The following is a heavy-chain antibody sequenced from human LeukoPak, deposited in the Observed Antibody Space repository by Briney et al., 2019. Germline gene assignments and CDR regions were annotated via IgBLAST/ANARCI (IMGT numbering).Heavy chain of an antibody. V-gene: IGHV3-33*06. CDR3: AKAPWGTICEWSYFDY. CDR1: GFTFSSYG. D-gene: IGHD3-9*01. CDR2: IWYDGYNK. J-gene: IGHJ4*02. Sequence: GGSLRLSCAASGFTFSSYGMHWVRQAPGKGLEWVAVIWYDGYNKYYADSVKGRFTISRDNSKNTLYLQMNSLRADDTAVYYCAKAPWGTICEWSYFDYWGQGTLVTVSS.